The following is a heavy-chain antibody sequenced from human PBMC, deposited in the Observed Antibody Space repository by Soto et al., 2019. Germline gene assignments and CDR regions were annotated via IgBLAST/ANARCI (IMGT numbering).Heavy chain of an antibody. CDR3: ARVLTSGYIGFDS. CDR1: GDSISSGDYY. J-gene: IGHJ4*02. D-gene: IGHD3-22*01. CDR2: IYYTGTT. V-gene: IGHV4-31*03. Sequence: QVQLQESGPGLVKPSQTLSLTCSVSGDSISSGDYYWSWIRQFPGKGLEWIGYIYYTGTTYYNPSLKSRLTMSVDTSKSQFSLKLSSVTAADTAVYYCARVLTSGYIGFDSWGQGTLVTVSS.